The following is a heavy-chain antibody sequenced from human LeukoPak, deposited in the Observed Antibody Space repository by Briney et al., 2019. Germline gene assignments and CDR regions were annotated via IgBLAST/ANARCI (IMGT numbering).Heavy chain of an antibody. CDR3: AKGGYQSDY. Sequence: GGSLRLSCAAPGFTFSSYAMSWVRQTPGKGLEWVSSISGSSGGTYYADSVRGRFTISRDNSKNTLHLQMNSLRAEDTAVYYCAKGGYQSDYWGQGTLVTVSS. J-gene: IGHJ4*02. D-gene: IGHD3-16*02. CDR2: ISGSSGGT. CDR1: GFTFSSYA. V-gene: IGHV3-23*01.